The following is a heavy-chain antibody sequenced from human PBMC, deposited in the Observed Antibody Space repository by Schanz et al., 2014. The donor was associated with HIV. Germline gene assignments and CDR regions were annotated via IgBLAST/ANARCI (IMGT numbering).Heavy chain of an antibody. CDR2: INHSGST. V-gene: IGHV4-34*01. CDR1: GGSFSVYS. CDR3: ARTPYYFDY. Sequence: QVQLQQWGAGLLKPSETLSLTCAVYGGSFSVYSWSWIRQPPGKGLQRIGEINHSGSTNYNPSLKSRVTISVDTSKNQFSLRLNSVTAADTAVYYCARTPYYFDYWGQGTLVTVSS. J-gene: IGHJ4*02.